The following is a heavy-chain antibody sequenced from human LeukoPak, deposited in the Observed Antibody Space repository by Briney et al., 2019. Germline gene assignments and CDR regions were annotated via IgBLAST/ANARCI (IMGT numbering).Heavy chain of an antibody. D-gene: IGHD1-14*01. V-gene: IGHV3-33*06. CDR3: AKDSPSLPGDY. CDR1: GFTFSSYG. J-gene: IGHJ4*02. Sequence: GGSLRLSCAASGFTFSSYGMHWVRQAPGKGLEWVAVIWYDGSNKYYADSVKGRFTISRDNSKNTLYLQMNSLRAEDTAVYYCAKDSPSLPGDYWGQGTLVTVSS. CDR2: IWYDGSNK.